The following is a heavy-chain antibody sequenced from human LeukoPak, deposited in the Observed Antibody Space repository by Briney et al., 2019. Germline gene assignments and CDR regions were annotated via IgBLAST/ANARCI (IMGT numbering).Heavy chain of an antibody. CDR3: ARAPSGSGGYDY. CDR2: INHSGST. D-gene: IGHD3-16*01. Sequence: SETLSLTCAVYGGSFSGYYWSWIRQPPGKGLEWSGEINHSGSTNYNPSLKSRVTISVDTSKNQFSLKLSSVTAADTAVYYCARAPSGSGGYDYWGQGTLVTVSS. J-gene: IGHJ4*02. V-gene: IGHV4-34*01. CDR1: GGSFSGYY.